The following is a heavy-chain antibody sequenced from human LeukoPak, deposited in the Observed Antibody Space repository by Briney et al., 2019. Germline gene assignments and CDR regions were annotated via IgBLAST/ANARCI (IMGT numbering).Heavy chain of an antibody. V-gene: IGHV1-2*02. Sequence: ASVKVSCKASGYTFSGYYMHWVRQAPGQGLEWMGWINPNSGGTNYAQKFQGRVTMTRDTSISTAYMELSRLRSDDTAVYYCARFSPHSYYDILTGYYGYYYYYMDVWGEGTTVTVSS. CDR3: ARFSPHSYYDILTGYYGYYYYYMDV. CDR1: GYTFSGYY. J-gene: IGHJ6*03. CDR2: INPNSGGT. D-gene: IGHD3-9*01.